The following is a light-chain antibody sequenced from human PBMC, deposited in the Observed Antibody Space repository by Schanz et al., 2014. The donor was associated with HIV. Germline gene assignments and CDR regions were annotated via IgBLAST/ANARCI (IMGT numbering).Light chain of an antibody. V-gene: IGKV3-20*01. Sequence: EIVLTQSPGTLSLSPGERATLSCRASQSVNSSYLAWYQHKPGQAPRLLIYGASSRATGIPDRFSGSGSGTDFTLTISSLQAEDVAVYYCQQYFNTPPTFGQGTKVEIK. CDR1: QSVNSSY. CDR2: GAS. J-gene: IGKJ1*01. CDR3: QQYFNTPPT.